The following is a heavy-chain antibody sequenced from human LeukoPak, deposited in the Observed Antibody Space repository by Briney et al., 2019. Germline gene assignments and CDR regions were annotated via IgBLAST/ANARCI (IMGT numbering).Heavy chain of an antibody. CDR1: GFTFGDYG. J-gene: IGHJ5*02. V-gene: IGHV3-23*01. Sequence: GGSLRLSCTAYGFTFGDYGMSWVRQAPGKGLGWVSSINTGGVNTHYADSVKGRFTISRDNSKNTVYLQMNSLRAEDTALYYCAPQLWDHPGPWGQGIVVTVSS. CDR3: APQLWDHPGP. CDR2: INTGGVNT. D-gene: IGHD2-21*01.